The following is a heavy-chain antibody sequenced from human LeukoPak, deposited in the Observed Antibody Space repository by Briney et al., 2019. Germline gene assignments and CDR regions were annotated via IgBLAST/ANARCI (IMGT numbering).Heavy chain of an antibody. D-gene: IGHD1-26*01. CDR1: GFTFSSYG. V-gene: IGHV3-30*18. CDR2: ISYDGSNK. CDR3: AKDRWELRAIDY. J-gene: IGHJ4*02. Sequence: GRSLRLSCAASGFTFSSYGMHWVRQAPGKGLERVAVISYDGSNKYYADSVKGRFTISRDNSKNTLYLQMNSLRAADTAVYYCAKDRWELRAIDYWGQGTLVTVSS.